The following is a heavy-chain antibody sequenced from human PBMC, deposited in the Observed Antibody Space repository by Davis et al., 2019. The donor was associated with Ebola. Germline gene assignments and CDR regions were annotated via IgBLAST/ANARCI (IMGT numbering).Heavy chain of an antibody. J-gene: IGHJ4*02. CDR1: GFTFSSYS. CDR2: ISSSSSTI. V-gene: IGHV3-48*01. D-gene: IGHD5-24*01. Sequence: PGGSLRLSCAASGFTFSSYSMNWVRQAPGKGLEWVSYISSSSSTIYYADSVKGRFTISRDNAKNSLYLQMNSLRAEDTAVYYCARHVVGRVAGGSIDHWGQGTLVTVSS. CDR3: ARHVVGRVAGGSIDH.